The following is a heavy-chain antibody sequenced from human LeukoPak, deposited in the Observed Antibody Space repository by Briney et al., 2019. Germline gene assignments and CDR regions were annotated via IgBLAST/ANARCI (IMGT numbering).Heavy chain of an antibody. CDR2: ISGGGGST. D-gene: IGHD3-9*01. Sequence: GGSLRLSCVASGFTFSSFAMSWVRKAPGKGLEWVSAISGGGGSTFYADSVKGRFTISRDDSKNTLYLQMNSLRAEDTAVYYCANDLGDHDILTGLDHWGQGTLVPVSS. CDR1: GFTFSSFA. J-gene: IGHJ4*02. CDR3: ANDLGDHDILTGLDH. V-gene: IGHV3-23*01.